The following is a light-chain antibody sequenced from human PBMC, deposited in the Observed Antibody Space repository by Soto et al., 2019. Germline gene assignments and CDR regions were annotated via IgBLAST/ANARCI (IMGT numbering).Light chain of an antibody. CDR1: SSDIGVYDY. CDR3: VSHISVAYRSIYV. Sequence: QAASVSGSPGQSITISCTGTSSDIGVYDYVSWYQQHPGKAPKLIIYEVTNRPSGLSNRFSGSKSDNTASLTISGLQAEDEADYYCVSHISVAYRSIYVFGTGTKVTVL. CDR2: EVT. J-gene: IGLJ1*01. V-gene: IGLV2-14*01.